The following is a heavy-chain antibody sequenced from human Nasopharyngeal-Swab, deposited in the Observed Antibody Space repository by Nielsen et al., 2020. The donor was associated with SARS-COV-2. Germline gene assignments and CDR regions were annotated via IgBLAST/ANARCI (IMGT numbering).Heavy chain of an antibody. V-gene: IGHV3-21*01. CDR1: GFTCNNYN. D-gene: IGHD3-3*01. J-gene: IGHJ6*02. CDR2: ISSSSSYI. CDR3: ARDGLDYDFWSAYFMDV. Sequence: GESLKISCAASGFTCNNYNFNWVRQAPGKGLGWVSSISSSSSYIYYADSVKGRFTISRNNAKNSLYLQMNSLRAEDTAVYYCARDGLDYDFWSAYFMDVWGQGTTVTVSS.